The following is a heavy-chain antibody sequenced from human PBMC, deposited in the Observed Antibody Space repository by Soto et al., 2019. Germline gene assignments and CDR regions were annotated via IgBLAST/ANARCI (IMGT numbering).Heavy chain of an antibody. CDR3: ASTPMSKVTRYPLHT. CDR1: GGTFSSYT. J-gene: IGHJ5*02. D-gene: IGHD4-17*01. CDR2: IIPILGIA. V-gene: IGHV1-69*02. Sequence: QVQLVQSGAEVKKPGSSVKVSCKASGGTFSSYTISWVRQAPGQGLEWMGRIIPILGIANYAQKFQGRVTITADKSTSTAYIELSSLRSEDTAVYYCASTPMSKVTRYPLHTWGQGTLVTVSS.